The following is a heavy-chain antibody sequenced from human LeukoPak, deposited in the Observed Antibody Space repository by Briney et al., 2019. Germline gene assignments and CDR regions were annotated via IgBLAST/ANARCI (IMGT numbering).Heavy chain of an antibody. CDR1: GFTFSSYS. V-gene: IGHV3-21*01. CDR3: ARDSLEWPSLPDY. J-gene: IGHJ4*02. D-gene: IGHD3-3*01. Sequence: GSLRLSCAASGFTFSSYSMNWVRQAPGKGLEWVSSISSSSSYIYYADSVKGRFTISRDNAKNSLYLQMNSLRAEDTAVYYCARDSLEWPSLPDYWGQGTLVTVSS. CDR2: ISSSSSYI.